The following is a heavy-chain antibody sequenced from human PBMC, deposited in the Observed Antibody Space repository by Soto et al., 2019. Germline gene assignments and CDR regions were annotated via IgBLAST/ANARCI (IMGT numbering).Heavy chain of an antibody. CDR1: GFTFSSYA. J-gene: IGHJ4*02. V-gene: IGHV3-23*01. CDR2: ISGSGGST. CDR3: ATTDTATTYYFDY. Sequence: GGSLRLSCAASGFTFSSYAMSWVRQAPGKGLEWVSAISGSGGSTYYADSVKGRFTISRDNSKNTLYLQMNSLRAEDTAVYYCATTDTATTYYFDYWGQGTLVTVSS. D-gene: IGHD5-18*01.